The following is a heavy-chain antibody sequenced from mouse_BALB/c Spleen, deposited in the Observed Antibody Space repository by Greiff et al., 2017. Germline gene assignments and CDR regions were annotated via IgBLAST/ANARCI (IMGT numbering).Heavy chain of an antibody. V-gene: IGHV2-9*02. CDR2: IWAGGST. Sequence: VQLQESGPGLVAPSQSLSITCTVSGFSLTSYGVHWVRQPPGKGLEWLGVIWAGGSTNYNSALMSRLSISKDNSKSQVFLKMNSLQTDDTAMYYCAREDDGYTGFAYWGQGTLVTVSA. CDR3: AREDDGYTGFAY. CDR1: GFSLTSYG. J-gene: IGHJ3*01. D-gene: IGHD2-3*01.